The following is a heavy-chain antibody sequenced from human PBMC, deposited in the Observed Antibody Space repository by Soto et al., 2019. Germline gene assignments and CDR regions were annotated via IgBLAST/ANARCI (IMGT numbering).Heavy chain of an antibody. Sequence: SETLSLTCSVSGGSMSEYFWSWIRQSPGKGLEWIGYIYYLGSTDYNPSLKSRVTISVDTSKRQFSLRLTSVTAAGTAVYYCARDGYDGSGSPYPAYWGPGTQVTVSS. J-gene: IGHJ4*02. CDR3: ARDGYDGSGSPYPAY. V-gene: IGHV4-59*01. CDR1: GGSMSEYF. D-gene: IGHD3-10*01. CDR2: IYYLGST.